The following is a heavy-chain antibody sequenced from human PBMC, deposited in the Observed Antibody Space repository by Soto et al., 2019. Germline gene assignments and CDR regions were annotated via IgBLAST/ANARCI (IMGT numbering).Heavy chain of an antibody. CDR1: GFTFNTYG. CDR2: IWYDGSKE. J-gene: IGHJ4*02. V-gene: IGHV3-33*01. Sequence: PVGSLRLSCAASGFTFNTYGMHWVRQAPGKGLEWVGVIWYDGSKEYYAESVRGRFTISRDNSKNALYLQMSSLRVEDTAVYYCARLDKSGHSNFDFWGQGTLVTVS. CDR3: ARLDKSGHSNFDF. D-gene: IGHD3-22*01.